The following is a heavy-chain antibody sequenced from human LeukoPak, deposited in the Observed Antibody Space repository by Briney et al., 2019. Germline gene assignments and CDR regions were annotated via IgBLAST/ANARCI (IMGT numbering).Heavy chain of an antibody. CDR2: IKQDGSEK. CDR1: GFTFSSYW. V-gene: IGHV3-7*01. Sequence: PGGSLRLSCAASGFTFSSYWMSWVRQAPGKGLEWVANIKQDGSEKYYVDSVKGRFTISRDNAKNSLYLQMNSLRAEDTAVYYCARDAWVLSGSYYFRASTREPSWYFHLWGRGTLVTVSS. CDR3: ARDAWVLSGSYYFRASTREPSWYFHL. D-gene: IGHD1-26*01. J-gene: IGHJ2*01.